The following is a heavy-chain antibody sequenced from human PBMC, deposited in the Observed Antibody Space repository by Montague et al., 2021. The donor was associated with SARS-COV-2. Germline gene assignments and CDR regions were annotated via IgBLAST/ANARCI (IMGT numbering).Heavy chain of an antibody. Sequence: SLRLSCAASGFTFDDSAMHWVRQAPGKGLEWVSGISWNSGSIGYADSVKGRFTISRDNAKNSLYLQMNSLRAEDTALYYCAKDHYYDSSGYDNWGQGTLVTVSS. V-gene: IGHV3-9*01. CDR3: AKDHYYDSSGYDN. CDR2: ISWNSGSI. CDR1: GFTFDDSA. J-gene: IGHJ4*02. D-gene: IGHD3-22*01.